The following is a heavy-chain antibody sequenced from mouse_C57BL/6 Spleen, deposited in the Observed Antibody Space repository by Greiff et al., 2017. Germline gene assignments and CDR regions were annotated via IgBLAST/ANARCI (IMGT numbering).Heavy chain of an antibody. CDR1: GYAFSSYW. Sequence: VQLQESGAELVKPGASVKISCKASGYAFSSYWMNWVKQRPGKGLEWIGQIYPGDGDTNYNGKFKGKATLTADKSSSTAYMQLSSLTSEDSAVYFCARTYYGSSYVGWYFDVWGTGTTVTVSS. J-gene: IGHJ1*03. CDR3: ARTYYGSSYVGWYFDV. D-gene: IGHD1-1*01. CDR2: IYPGDGDT. V-gene: IGHV1-80*01.